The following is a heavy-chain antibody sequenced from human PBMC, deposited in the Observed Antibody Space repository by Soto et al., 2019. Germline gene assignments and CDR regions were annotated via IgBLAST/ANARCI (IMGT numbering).Heavy chain of an antibody. CDR3: ASVTSWYWFAP. CDR1: GFTFGDYA. CDR2: ISSSSTTI. J-gene: IGHJ5*02. V-gene: IGHV3-48*01. D-gene: IGHD2-2*01. Sequence: EVQLVESGGGLVQPGGSLRLSCAASGFTFGDYAMSWFRQAPGKGLEWVSYISSSSTTIYYADSVKGRFTISRDNAKNSLYLQMNSLSADDTAVYYCASVTSWYWFAPWGQGILVTVSS.